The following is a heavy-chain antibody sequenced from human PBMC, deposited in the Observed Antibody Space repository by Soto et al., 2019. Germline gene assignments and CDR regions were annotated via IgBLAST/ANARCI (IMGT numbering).Heavy chain of an antibody. Sequence: GGSLRLSCAASGFTLRSYAMSWVRQAPGKGLEWVSAISGSGGSTYYADSVKGRFTISRDNSKNTLYLQMNSLRAEDTAVYYCAKVLQVAGPRGGFDYWGQGTLVTVSS. J-gene: IGHJ4*02. CDR1: GFTLRSYA. V-gene: IGHV3-23*01. D-gene: IGHD6-19*01. CDR2: ISGSGGST. CDR3: AKVLQVAGPRGGFDY.